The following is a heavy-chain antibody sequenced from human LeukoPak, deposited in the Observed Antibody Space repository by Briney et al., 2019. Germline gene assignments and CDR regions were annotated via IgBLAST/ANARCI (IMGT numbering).Heavy chain of an antibody. Sequence: GGSLRLSCAASGFTFSNAWMSWVRQATGKGLEWVGRIKSKTDGGTIDYAAPVKGRFTISRDDSTNTLYLQMNSLKTEDTAVYYCTTDVHSSGWYGYWGQGTLVTVSS. CDR2: IKSKTDGGTI. CDR1: GFTFSNAW. D-gene: IGHD6-19*01. CDR3: TTDVHSSGWYGY. V-gene: IGHV3-15*01. J-gene: IGHJ4*02.